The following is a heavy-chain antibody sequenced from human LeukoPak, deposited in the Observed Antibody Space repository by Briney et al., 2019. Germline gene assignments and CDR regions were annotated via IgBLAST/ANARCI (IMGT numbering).Heavy chain of an antibody. V-gene: IGHV1-2*04. CDR2: INPNSGGT. D-gene: IGHD3-3*01. CDR3: ARGYYDFWSGPPAYYYMDV. J-gene: IGHJ6*03. CDR1: GYTFTGYY. Sequence: ASVKVSCKASGYTFTGYYMHWVRQAPGQGLEWMGWINPNSGGTNYAQKFQGWVTMTRDTSISTAYMELSRLRSDDTAVYYCARGYYDFWSGPPAYYYMDVWGKGTTVTVSS.